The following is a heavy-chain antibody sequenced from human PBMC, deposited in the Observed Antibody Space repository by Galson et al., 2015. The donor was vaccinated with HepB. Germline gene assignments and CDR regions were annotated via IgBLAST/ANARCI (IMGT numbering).Heavy chain of an antibody. CDR1: GFTFSSYA. J-gene: IGHJ4*02. CDR2: ISYDGSNK. V-gene: IGHV3-30*04. D-gene: IGHD2-15*01. CDR3: ARDIEDTALLLFDY. Sequence: SLRLSCAASGFTFSSYAMHWVRQAPGKGLEWVAVISYDGSNKYYADSVKGRFTISRDNSKNTLYLQMNSLRAEDTAVYYCARDIEDTALLLFDYWGQGTLVTVSS.